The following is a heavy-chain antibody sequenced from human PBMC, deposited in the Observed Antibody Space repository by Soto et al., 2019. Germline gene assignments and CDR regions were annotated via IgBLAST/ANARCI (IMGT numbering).Heavy chain of an antibody. D-gene: IGHD1-7*01. CDR1: GGTFSSYA. Sequence: QVQLVQSGAEVKKPGSSVKVSCKASGGTFSSYAISWVRQAPGQGLEWMGGIIPIFGTANYAQKFQGGVTITADESTSTAYMELSSLRSEDTAVYYCASHGITGTWVYYYGMDVWGQGTTVTVSS. J-gene: IGHJ6*02. CDR3: ASHGITGTWVYYYGMDV. CDR2: IIPIFGTA. V-gene: IGHV1-69*12.